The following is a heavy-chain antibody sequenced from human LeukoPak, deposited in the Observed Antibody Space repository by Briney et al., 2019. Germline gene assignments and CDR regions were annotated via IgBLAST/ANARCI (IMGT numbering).Heavy chain of an antibody. Sequence: GGSLRLSCAASGFTFSNAWMSWVRQAPGKGLEWVGRIKSNKDGGTTDYAAPVKGRFSVSRDDSKNTLYLQMNSLKTEDTAVYYCTRHDWAFDFWGRGTLVTVSS. CDR2: IKSNKDGGTT. V-gene: IGHV3-15*01. CDR1: GFTFSNAW. J-gene: IGHJ2*01. CDR3: TRHDWAFDF.